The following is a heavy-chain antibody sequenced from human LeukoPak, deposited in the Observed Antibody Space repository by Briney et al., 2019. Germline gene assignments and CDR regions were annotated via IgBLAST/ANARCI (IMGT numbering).Heavy chain of an antibody. D-gene: IGHD2-15*01. V-gene: IGHV3-21*01. Sequence: GGSLRLSCAASGFTFSSYTMNWVRQAPGKGLEWVSPISSSGSYIYYADSVKGRLTISRDNAKNSLYLQMNSLRAEDTAVYYCARDPKPRYCSGGSCYTHYGMDVWGQGTTVTVSS. CDR3: ARDPKPRYCSGGSCYTHYGMDV. J-gene: IGHJ6*02. CDR2: ISSSGSYI. CDR1: GFTFSSYT.